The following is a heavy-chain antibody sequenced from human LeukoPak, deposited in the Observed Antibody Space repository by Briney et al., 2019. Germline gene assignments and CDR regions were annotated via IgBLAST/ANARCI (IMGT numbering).Heavy chain of an antibody. CDR1: GFTFSDYY. CDR2: IKQDGSEK. J-gene: IGHJ4*02. V-gene: IGHV3-7*01. D-gene: IGHD3-22*01. Sequence: PGGSLRLSCAASGFTFSDYYMSWIRRAPGKGLEWVANIKQDGSEKYYVDSVKGRFTISRDNAKNSLYLQMNSLRAEDTAVYYCARDPNFTYYYDSSGYSDYWGQGTLVTVSS. CDR3: ARDPNFTYYYDSSGYSDY.